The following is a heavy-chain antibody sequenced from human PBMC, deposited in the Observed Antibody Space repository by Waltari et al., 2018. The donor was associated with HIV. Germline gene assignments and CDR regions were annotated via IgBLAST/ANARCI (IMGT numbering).Heavy chain of an antibody. Sequence: QITLQESGPTLVKPTSTPTPTCPSSGFSLTTARVGVGWVRQTPGKALGWPGVIHWDNDKRYNPSLKTRLTITKDTSKNQVALTMTNVDPVDTATYYCARSDYDYIWGTYPRWFDPWGQGSLVTVSS. CDR2: IHWDNDK. V-gene: IGHV2-5*02. D-gene: IGHD3-16*01. J-gene: IGHJ5*02. CDR3: ARSDYDYIWGTYPRWFDP. CDR1: GFSLTTARVG.